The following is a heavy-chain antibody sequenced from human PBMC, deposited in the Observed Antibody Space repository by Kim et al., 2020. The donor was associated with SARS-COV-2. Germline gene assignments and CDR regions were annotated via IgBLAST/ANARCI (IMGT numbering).Heavy chain of an antibody. D-gene: IGHD3-10*01. V-gene: IGHV1-46*01. J-gene: IGHJ4*02. Sequence: GGRKSYGRKFQGRVTMTRDTSTSTVYMELSSLRSEDTAVYYCARGGDYFDYWGQGTLVTVSS. CDR2: GGRK. CDR3: ARGGDYFDY.